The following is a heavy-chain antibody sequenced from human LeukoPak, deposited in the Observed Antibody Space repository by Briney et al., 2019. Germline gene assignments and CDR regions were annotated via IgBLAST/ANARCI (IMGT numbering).Heavy chain of an antibody. Sequence: SETLSLTCSVSGGSINSLYWSWIRQPPGKGLEWIGYIYYTGSTNYNPSLKSRVTMFVDMSKNQFSLRLSSVTAADTAVYYCARHRAYSSSSPFDYWGQGTLITVSS. CDR2: IYYTGST. J-gene: IGHJ4*02. D-gene: IGHD6-6*01. CDR1: GGSINSLY. V-gene: IGHV4-59*08. CDR3: ARHRAYSSSSPFDY.